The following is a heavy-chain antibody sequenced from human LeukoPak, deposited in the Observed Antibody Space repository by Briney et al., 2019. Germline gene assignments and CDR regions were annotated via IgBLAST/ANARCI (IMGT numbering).Heavy chain of an antibody. CDR3: AKYTPDWYFDL. J-gene: IGHJ2*01. D-gene: IGHD1-1*01. Sequence: AGGSLRLSCAASGFTFSRYSMHWVRQAPGKGLAWVAFISFDGKTQVYGDSVKGRFTISRDNSNNTLYLQMNSLKPEDSAVYYRAKYTPDWYFDLWGRGTLVTVSS. CDR2: ISFDGKTQ. V-gene: IGHV3-30*04. CDR1: GFTFSRYS.